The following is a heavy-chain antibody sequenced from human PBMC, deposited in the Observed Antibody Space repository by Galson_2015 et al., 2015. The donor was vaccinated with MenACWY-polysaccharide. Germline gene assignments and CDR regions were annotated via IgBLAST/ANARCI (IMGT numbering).Heavy chain of an antibody. CDR2: IGGSGGST. J-gene: IGHJ4*02. CDR3: AKRSERYYYDTSGYYPFDY. V-gene: IGHV3-23*01. CDR1: GFTFSNYA. Sequence: RLSCAASGFTFSNYAMSWVRQAPGKGLEWVSSIGGSGGSTYYADSVKGRFTISRDNSKNTLYLQMNSLRAEDTAVYYCAKRSERYYYDTSGYYPFDYWGQGTLVTVSS. D-gene: IGHD3-22*01.